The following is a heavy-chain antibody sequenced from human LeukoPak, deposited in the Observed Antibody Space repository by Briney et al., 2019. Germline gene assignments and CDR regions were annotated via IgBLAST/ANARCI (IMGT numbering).Heavy chain of an antibody. CDR3: ARARLQSWFDP. V-gene: IGHV1-18*04. CDR1: GYTFTSYY. J-gene: IGHJ5*02. Sequence: ASVKVSCKASGYTFTSYYMHWVRQAPGQGLEWMGWISAYNGNTNYAQKLQGRVTMTTDTSTSTAYMELRSLRSDDTAVYYCARARLQSWFDPWGQGTLVTVSS. CDR2: ISAYNGNT. D-gene: IGHD5-18*01.